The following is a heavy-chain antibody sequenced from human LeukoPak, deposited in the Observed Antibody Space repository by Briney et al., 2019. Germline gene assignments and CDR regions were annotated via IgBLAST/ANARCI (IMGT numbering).Heavy chain of an antibody. CDR3: VKDMKIKAAGYYFDY. V-gene: IGHV3-30*18. CDR1: GFTFSDYG. Sequence: PGRSLRLSCAASGFTFSDYGMHWVRQAPDKGLEWVAVIANDGRDKKYADSVRGRFTISRDNSKNTVYLQMNSLRAEDTAVFYCVKDMKIKAAGYYFDYWGQGTLVTVSS. J-gene: IGHJ4*02. D-gene: IGHD6-13*01. CDR2: IANDGRDK.